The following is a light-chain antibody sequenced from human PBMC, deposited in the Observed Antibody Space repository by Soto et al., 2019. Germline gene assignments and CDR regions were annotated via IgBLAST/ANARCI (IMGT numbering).Light chain of an antibody. CDR1: QSITRW. Sequence: DIQMTQSLSTLSASVGDRVTITCRASQSITRWLAWYQLKPGKAPKLLIYEASNLQSGVPSRFSGSGSGTEFTLTISILSPDHLATYCWQQYDTEPYVFGQGTESGI. CDR2: EAS. J-gene: IGKJ2*01. V-gene: IGKV1-5*03. CDR3: QQYDTEPYV.